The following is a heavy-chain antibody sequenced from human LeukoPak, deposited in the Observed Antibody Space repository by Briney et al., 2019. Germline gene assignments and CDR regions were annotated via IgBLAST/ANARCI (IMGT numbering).Heavy chain of an antibody. J-gene: IGHJ4*02. D-gene: IGHD6-13*01. Sequence: GGSLRLSCAASGFTFSSYSMNWVRQAPGKGLEWVSSISSSSSYIYYADSVKGRFTISRDNAKNSLYLHLNSLRVEDAAVYYCAKDGYSSIPGFHFEYWGQGTPVTVSS. CDR1: GFTFSSYS. CDR3: AKDGYSSIPGFHFEY. V-gene: IGHV3-21*04. CDR2: ISSSSSYI.